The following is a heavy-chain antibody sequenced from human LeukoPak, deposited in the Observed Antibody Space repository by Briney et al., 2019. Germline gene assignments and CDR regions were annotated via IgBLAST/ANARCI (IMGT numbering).Heavy chain of an antibody. CDR1: GFTFSSYS. V-gene: IGHV3-73*01. J-gene: IGHJ4*02. CDR2: IRNKANNYAT. CDR3: ATSSNAYNDH. D-gene: IGHD5-24*01. Sequence: GGSLRLSCAASGFTFSSYSMNWVRQASGKGLEWVGRIRNKANNYATTYAASVRGRFTISRDDSKNTAYLQMNSLKTEDTALYYCATSSNAYNDHWGQGTLVTVSS.